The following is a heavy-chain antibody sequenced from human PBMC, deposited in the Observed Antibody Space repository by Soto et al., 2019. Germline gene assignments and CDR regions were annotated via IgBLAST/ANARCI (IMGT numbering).Heavy chain of an antibody. J-gene: IGHJ5*02. Sequence: QLQLQESGPGLVKPSETLSLTCTVSGGSIRSSSYYWGWIRQPPGKGLEWIGCIYYSGSTYYNPSLKSRVTTSVDTSKNQVSLKLSSVTAADTAVYYCARRNHCAGDCQDNWFDPWGQGTLVTVSS. D-gene: IGHD2-21*02. CDR3: ARRNHCAGDCQDNWFDP. V-gene: IGHV4-39*01. CDR1: GGSIRSSSYY. CDR2: IYYSGST.